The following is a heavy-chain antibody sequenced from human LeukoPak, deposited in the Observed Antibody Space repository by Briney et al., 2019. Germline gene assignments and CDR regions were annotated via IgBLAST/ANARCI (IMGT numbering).Heavy chain of an antibody. D-gene: IGHD6-13*01. Sequence: LETLCLTCTVSGGSMSRYYWTWIRQPAGKGLEWIGRISPSVDTNYNPSSKSPVTMSVDTSNNLFSLNLTAVTAADTAVYYCARSISWYCYFDCWGQGALVTVSS. J-gene: IGHJ4*02. CDR1: GGSMSRYY. V-gene: IGHV4-4*07. CDR3: ARSISWYCYFDC. CDR2: ISPSVDT.